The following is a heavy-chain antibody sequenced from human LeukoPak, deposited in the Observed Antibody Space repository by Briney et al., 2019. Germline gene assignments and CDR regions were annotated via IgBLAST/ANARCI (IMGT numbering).Heavy chain of an antibody. CDR2: IYPGDSDT. D-gene: IGHD1-26*01. CDR3: ARRAVGATGTFDI. Sequence: GESLKISCKGSEYGFTTYWIGWVCQMPGKGLEWMGIIYPGDSDTRYSPSFQGQVTISADKSISTAYLQWSSLKASDTAMYYCARRAVGATGTFDIWGQGTMVTVSS. J-gene: IGHJ3*02. V-gene: IGHV5-51*01. CDR1: EYGFTTYW.